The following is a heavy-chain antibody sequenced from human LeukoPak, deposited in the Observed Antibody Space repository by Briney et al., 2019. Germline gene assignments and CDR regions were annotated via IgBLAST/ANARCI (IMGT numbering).Heavy chain of an antibody. CDR1: GFTFSSYS. Sequence: GGSLRLSCAASGFTFSSYSMNWVRQAPGKGLEWISYISGSSSTIYYADSVKGRFTISRDNAKNTVYLQMNSLRAEDTAVYYCARGAWTAYYLDYWGQGTLVTVSS. D-gene: IGHD3/OR15-3a*01. J-gene: IGHJ4*02. CDR2: ISGSSSTI. CDR3: ARGAWTAYYLDY. V-gene: IGHV3-48*04.